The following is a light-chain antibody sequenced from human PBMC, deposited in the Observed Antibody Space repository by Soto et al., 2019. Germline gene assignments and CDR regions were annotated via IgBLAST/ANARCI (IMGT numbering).Light chain of an antibody. CDR2: DDS. CDR3: QVWDSSSDHYV. V-gene: IGLV3-21*02. CDR1: NIGSKS. Sequence: SYELTQPPSLSVAPGQTARITCGGNNIGSKSVHWYQQKPGQAPVLVVYDDSDRPSGIPKRFSGSNSGNTATLTISRVEAGDEADYYCQVWDSSSDHYVFGTGTKVTGL. J-gene: IGLJ1*01.